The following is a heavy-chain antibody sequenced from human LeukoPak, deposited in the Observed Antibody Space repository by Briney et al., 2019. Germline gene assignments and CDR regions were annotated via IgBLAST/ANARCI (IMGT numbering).Heavy chain of an antibody. J-gene: IGHJ4*02. D-gene: IGHD6-19*01. CDR1: GFTFSSYE. V-gene: IGHV3-48*03. CDR3: ARYPRGSGWYSVDY. Sequence: GGSLRLSCVASGFTFSSYEMNWVRQAPGKGLEWVSYISISGSSMNYADPVKGRFTISRDNAKKPLYLQMNSLRAEDTAVYYCARYPRGSGWYSVDYWGQGTLVTVSS. CDR2: ISISGSSM.